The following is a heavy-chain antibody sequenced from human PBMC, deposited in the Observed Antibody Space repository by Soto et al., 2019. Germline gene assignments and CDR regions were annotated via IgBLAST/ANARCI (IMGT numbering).Heavy chain of an antibody. D-gene: IGHD3-10*01. CDR3: ARAPDYYGSGSQFDY. J-gene: IGHJ4*02. CDR1: GGSISSGGYS. V-gene: IGHV4-30-2*01. CDR2: INHSGST. Sequence: SETLSLTCAVSGGSISSGGYSWSWIRQPPGKGLEWIGYINHSGSTYYNPSLKSRVTISVDRSKDQFSLKLSSVTAADTAVYYCARAPDYYGSGSQFDYWGQGTLVTVSS.